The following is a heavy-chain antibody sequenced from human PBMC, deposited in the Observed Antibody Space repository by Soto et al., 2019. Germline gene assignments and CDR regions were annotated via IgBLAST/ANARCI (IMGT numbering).Heavy chain of an antibody. CDR1: GYSFTDYY. D-gene: IGHD6-19*01. V-gene: IGHV1-2*02. J-gene: IGHJ4*02. CDR2: VNPIGGGT. Sequence: GASVKVSCKASGYSFTDYYLHWVRQAPGQGPEWMGWVNPIGGGTKYTQKFQGRVTMTRDTSINTAYMELSRLTSDDTAVFYCAKDSGSGWNFDSWGQGTLVTVSS. CDR3: AKDSGSGWNFDS.